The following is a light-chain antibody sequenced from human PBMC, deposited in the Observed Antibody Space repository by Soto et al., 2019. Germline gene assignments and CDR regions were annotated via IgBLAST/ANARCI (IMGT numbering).Light chain of an antibody. V-gene: IGKV1-5*03. J-gene: IGKJ1*01. CDR3: QQYINYFRT. CDR1: QSIGVW. Sequence: DIQMTQSPSTLSASVGDRVTITCRASQSIGVWLAWYQQKPGTAPKLLIYKTSTLDSGVPLRVSGSVSGTEFTLTISSRQPDDFATYYCQQYINYFRTFGQGTKVEIK. CDR2: KTS.